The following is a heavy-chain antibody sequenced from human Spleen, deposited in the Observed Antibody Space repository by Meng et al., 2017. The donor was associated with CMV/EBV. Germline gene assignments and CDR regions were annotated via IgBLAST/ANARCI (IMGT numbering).Heavy chain of an antibody. CDR2: INWNGGST. D-gene: IGHD7-27*01. J-gene: IGHJ4*02. CDR1: GFTFDDYG. CDR3: ARAPLVNWDMPDY. Sequence: AASGFTFDDYGISWFRQTPWNGLECVSGINWNGGSTGYADSVKGLFTISRDNAKNSLYLQMHSLRAEDTALYSCARAPLVNWDMPDYWGQGTLVTVSS. V-gene: IGHV3-20*03.